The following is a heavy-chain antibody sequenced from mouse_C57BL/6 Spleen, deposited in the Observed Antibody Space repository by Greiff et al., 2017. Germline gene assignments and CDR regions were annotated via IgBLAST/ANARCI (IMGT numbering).Heavy chain of an antibody. CDR2: IDPETGGT. CDR1: GYTFTDYE. D-gene: IGHD1-1*01. V-gene: IGHV1-15*01. Sequence: QVQLQQSGAELVRPGASVTLSCKASGYTFTDYEMPWVKQTPVHGLEWIGAIDPETGGTAYNQKFKGKAILTADKSSSTAYMELRSLTSEDSAVYYCTRGYYYGSSPWFAYWGQGTLVTVSA. J-gene: IGHJ3*01. CDR3: TRGYYYGSSPWFAY.